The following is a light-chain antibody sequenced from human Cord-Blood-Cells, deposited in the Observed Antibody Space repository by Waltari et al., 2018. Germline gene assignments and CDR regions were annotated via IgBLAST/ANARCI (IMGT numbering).Light chain of an antibody. J-gene: IGLJ2*01. V-gene: IGLV1-40*01. CDR2: GNS. CDR1: SSTIGAGYD. Sequence: QSVLPQPPSVSGAPGQRVTISCTGSSSTIGAGYDVHWYQQLPGTAPKLLIYGNSNRPSGVPDRFSGSKSGTSASLAITGLQAEDEADYYCQSYDSSLSGSVVFGGGTKLTVL. CDR3: QSYDSSLSGSVV.